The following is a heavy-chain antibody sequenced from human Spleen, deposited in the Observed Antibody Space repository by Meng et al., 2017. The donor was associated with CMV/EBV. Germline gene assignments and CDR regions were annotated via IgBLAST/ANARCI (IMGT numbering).Heavy chain of an antibody. Sequence: SCKTSNYSFATYVLRWVRQAPGQSLEWMGWVSGHGDNTNYAQILRDRVTMTTDISMTTASMELRSLRSDDTAVYYCARGIAGGSFDYWGQGTLVTVSS. V-gene: IGHV1-18*01. CDR1: NYSFATYV. CDR3: ARGIAGGSFDY. J-gene: IGHJ4*02. CDR2: VSGHGDNT. D-gene: IGHD1-26*01.